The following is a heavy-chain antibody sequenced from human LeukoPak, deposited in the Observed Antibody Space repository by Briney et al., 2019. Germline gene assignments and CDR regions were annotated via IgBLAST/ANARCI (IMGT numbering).Heavy chain of an antibody. J-gene: IGHJ3*02. D-gene: IGHD5-24*01. Sequence: PGGSLRLSCAASGFTFSSYWMNWVRQAPGKGLEWVSSISSSSSYIYYADSVKGRFTISRDNAKNSLYLQMNSLRAEDTAVYYCAREKLRDGAFDIWGQGTMVTVSS. CDR3: AREKLRDGAFDI. V-gene: IGHV3-21*01. CDR1: GFTFSSYW. CDR2: ISSSSSYI.